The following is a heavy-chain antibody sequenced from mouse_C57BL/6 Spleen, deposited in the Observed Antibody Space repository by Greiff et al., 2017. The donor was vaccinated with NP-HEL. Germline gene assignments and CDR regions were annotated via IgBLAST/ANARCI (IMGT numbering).Heavy chain of an antibody. V-gene: IGHV1-55*01. D-gene: IGHD1-1*01. J-gene: IGHJ2*01. CDR3: ARDYYGSLLY. CDR2: IYPGSGST. CDR1: GYTFTSYW. Sequence: QVHVKQPGAELVKPGASVKMSCKASGYTFTSYWITWVKQRPGQGLEWIGDIYPGSGSTNYNEKFKSKATLTVDTSSSTAYMQLSSLTSEDSAVYYCARDYYGSLLYWGQGTTLTVSS.